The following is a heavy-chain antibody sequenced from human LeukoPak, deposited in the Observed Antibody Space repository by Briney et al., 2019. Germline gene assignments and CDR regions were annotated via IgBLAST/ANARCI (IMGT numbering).Heavy chain of an antibody. V-gene: IGHV1-8*01. CDR1: GYTFTGYD. CDR3: ARGEDRSNYFYWFDP. Sequence: ASVKVSCKASGYTFTGYDINWVRQTTGQGLEWMGWMNPNSGNTGYEQKFQGRVTMTRNTSISTAYMELSSLRSEDTAVYYCARGEDRSNYFYWFDPWGQGTLVTVSS. J-gene: IGHJ5*02. CDR2: MNPNSGNT. D-gene: IGHD4-11*01.